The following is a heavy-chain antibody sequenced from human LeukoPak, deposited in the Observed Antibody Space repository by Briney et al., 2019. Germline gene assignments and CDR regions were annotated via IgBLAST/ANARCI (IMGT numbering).Heavy chain of an antibody. CDR3: AELGITMIGGV. D-gene: IGHD3-10*02. CDR2: ISSSGSTI. J-gene: IGHJ6*04. CDR1: GFSFSNAW. V-gene: IGHV3-11*04. Sequence: GGSLRLSCLVSGFSFSNAWMSWVRQAPGKGLEWVSYISSSGSTIYYADSVKGRFTISRDNAKNSLYLQMNSLRAEDTAVYYCAELGITMIGGVWGKGTTVTISS.